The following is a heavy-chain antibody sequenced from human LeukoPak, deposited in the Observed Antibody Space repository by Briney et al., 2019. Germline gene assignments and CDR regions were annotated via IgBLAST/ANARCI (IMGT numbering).Heavy chain of an antibody. CDR2: LSGSGGTT. CDR3: AKLSDLVGARFDY. D-gene: IGHD1-26*01. J-gene: IGHJ4*02. CDR1: GFTFRSYA. V-gene: IGHV3-23*01. Sequence: GGSLRLSCAVSGFTFRSYAMSWVRQAPGKGLEWVSVLSGSGGTTYYADSVKGRFTISRDNSKNTLYLQMNSLRAEDTAVYYCAKLSDLVGARFDYWGQGTLVTVSS.